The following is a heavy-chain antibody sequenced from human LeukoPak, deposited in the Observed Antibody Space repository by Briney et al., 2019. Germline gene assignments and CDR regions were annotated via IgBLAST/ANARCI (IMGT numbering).Heavy chain of an antibody. CDR3: AKGLLVVVITTSFDY. V-gene: IGHV3-30*18. CDR2: ISYDGSNK. CDR1: GFTFSSYG. J-gene: IGHJ4*02. D-gene: IGHD3-22*01. Sequence: GGSLRLSCAASGFTFSSYGMHWVRQAPGKGLEWVAVISYDGSNKYYADSVKGRFTISRDNSKNTLYLRMNSLRAEDTAVYYCAKGLLVVVITTSFDYWGQGTLVTVSS.